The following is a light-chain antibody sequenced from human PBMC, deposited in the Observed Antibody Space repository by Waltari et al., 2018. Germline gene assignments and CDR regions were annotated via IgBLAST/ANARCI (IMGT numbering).Light chain of an antibody. CDR2: WAA. Sequence: DIVMTQSPDALAVSRGERSTINCMSRQSIVSRSSNRNALAWYHQKPGQPPRLLFFWAATRESGAPDRFSVSGSGTDFTLTISSLQAEDVAVYYCQQYYNAPLTFGGGTKVEIK. J-gene: IGKJ4*01. V-gene: IGKV4-1*01. CDR3: QQYYNAPLT. CDR1: QSIVSRSSNRNA.